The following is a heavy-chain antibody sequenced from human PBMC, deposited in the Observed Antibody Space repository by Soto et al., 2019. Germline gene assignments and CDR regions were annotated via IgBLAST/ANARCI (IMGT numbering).Heavy chain of an antibody. D-gene: IGHD3-3*01. CDR3: ARHEAWSGYFIFDY. V-gene: IGHV4-39*01. Sequence: SETLSLTCTFSGCSISSSSYYWGWIRQPPGKGLEWIGSIYYSGSTYYNPSLKSRVTISVDTSKNQFSLKLSSVTAADTAVYYCARHEAWSGYFIFDYWGQGTLVTVS. CDR1: GCSISSSSYY. J-gene: IGHJ4*02. CDR2: IYYSGST.